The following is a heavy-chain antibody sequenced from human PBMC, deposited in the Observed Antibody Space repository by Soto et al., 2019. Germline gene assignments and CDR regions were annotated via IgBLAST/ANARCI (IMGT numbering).Heavy chain of an antibody. CDR1: GYSIIRGYY. V-gene: IGHV4-38-2*01. CDR2: IYHSVSS. D-gene: IGHD5-12*01. CDR3: ARGGGYESFDY. J-gene: IGHJ4*02. Sequence: SETLSLTGAVSGYSIIRGYYWGWIRQPPGKGLEWIASIYHSVSSYYNPSFKSRLTMSIDRTRNQFSLKLSSVTAADMAVYYCARGGGYESFDYWGQRVLVAVSS.